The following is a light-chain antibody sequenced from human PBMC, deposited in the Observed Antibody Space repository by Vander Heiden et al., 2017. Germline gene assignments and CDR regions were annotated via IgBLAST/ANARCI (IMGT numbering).Light chain of an antibody. CDR3: SSYTTSSTLNRV. CDR2: DVS. V-gene: IGLV2-14*01. CDR1: SSDVGGYNY. Sequence: QSALTQPASVSGSPGQSITISCTVTSSDVGGYNYVSWYQQHPGKAPKLMIYDVSNRPSGVSNRFSGSKSGNTASLTISGLQAEDEADYYCSSYTTSSTLNRVFGGGTKLTIL. J-gene: IGLJ3*02.